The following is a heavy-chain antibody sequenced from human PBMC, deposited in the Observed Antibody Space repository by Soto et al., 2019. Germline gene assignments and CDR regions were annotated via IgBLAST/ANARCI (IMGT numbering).Heavy chain of an antibody. CDR3: AREGMTTVTTYAFDI. CDR1: GGTFSSYT. J-gene: IGHJ3*02. D-gene: IGHD4-17*01. Sequence: SVKVSCKASGGTFSSYTISWVRQAPGQGLEWMGRIIPILGIANYAQKFQGRVTITADKSTSTAYMELSSLRSEDTAVYHCAREGMTTVTTYAFDIWGQGTMVTVSS. CDR2: IIPILGIA. V-gene: IGHV1-69*04.